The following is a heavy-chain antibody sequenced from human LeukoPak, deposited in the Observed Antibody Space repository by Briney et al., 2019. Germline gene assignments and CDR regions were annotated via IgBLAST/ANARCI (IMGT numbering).Heavy chain of an antibody. CDR2: MYPGDSDT. CDR3: ASAIAVAGTPDF. D-gene: IGHD6-19*01. CDR1: AYSSTSSS. V-gene: IGHV5-51*01. Sequence: GESLKISSKGPAYSSTSSSIAWAGQMTGKGLEWMGIMYPGDSDTRYSPSFQGQVTISADKSISTAYLQWSSLKASDTAMYYCASAIAVAGTPDFWGQGTLVTVSS. J-gene: IGHJ4*02.